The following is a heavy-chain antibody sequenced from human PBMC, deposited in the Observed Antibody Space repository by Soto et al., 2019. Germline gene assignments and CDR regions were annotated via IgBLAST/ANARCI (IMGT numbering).Heavy chain of an antibody. CDR3: ARRYGVAFDI. CDR2: IYYSGST. V-gene: IGHV4-59*08. CDR1: GGSISSYY. Sequence: QVQLQESGPGLVKPSETLSLTCTVSGGSISSYYWSWIRQPPGKGLEWIGYIYYSGSTNYNPSLKSRVTISVDTSKNQFCLKLSSVTAADTAVYYCARRYGVAFDIWGQGTMVTVSS. D-gene: IGHD3-10*01. J-gene: IGHJ3*02.